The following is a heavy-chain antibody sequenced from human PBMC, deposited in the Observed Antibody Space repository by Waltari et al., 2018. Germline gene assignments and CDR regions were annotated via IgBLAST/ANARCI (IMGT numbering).Heavy chain of an antibody. V-gene: IGHV3-23*01. CDR1: GFTFSGYT. CDR2: IRGSGGDT. Sequence: EVQLLESGGGLVQPGGSLRLSCAASGFTFSGYTMTWVRQAPGKGVDWVLTIRGSGGDTYYADSVKGRFTISRDNSRNTLYLQMNTLRAGDTAVYYCAKSLGDTYGRYPMDYWGQGTLVTVSS. CDR3: AKSLGDTYGRYPMDY. D-gene: IGHD3-10*01. J-gene: IGHJ4*02.